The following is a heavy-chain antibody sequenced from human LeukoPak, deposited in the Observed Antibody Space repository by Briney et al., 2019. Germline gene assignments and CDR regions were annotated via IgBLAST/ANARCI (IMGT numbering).Heavy chain of an antibody. J-gene: IGHJ5*02. CDR1: GYTFTSYD. D-gene: IGHD6-6*01. Sequence: ASVKVSCKASGYTFTSYDINWVRQATGQGLEWMGWMNPNSGNTGYAQKFQGRVTITRNTSISTAYMELSSLRSEDTAVYYCARRPVAARRAIWFDPWGQGTLVTVSS. V-gene: IGHV1-8*03. CDR3: ARRPVAARRAIWFDP. CDR2: MNPNSGNT.